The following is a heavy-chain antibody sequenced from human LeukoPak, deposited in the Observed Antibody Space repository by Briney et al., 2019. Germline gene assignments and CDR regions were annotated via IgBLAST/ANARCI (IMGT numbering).Heavy chain of an antibody. Sequence: GGSLGLSCAASGFTFSSYEMNWVRQAPGKGLEWFSYISSDGNTIYYADSVKGRFTISRDNAKNSLYLHMNSLRAEDTAVYYCTRAKPPYCRGGSCRTPGAFDIWGQGTVVTVSS. CDR1: GFTFSSYE. CDR2: ISSDGNTI. CDR3: TRAKPPYCRGGSCRTPGAFDI. V-gene: IGHV3-48*03. D-gene: IGHD2-15*01. J-gene: IGHJ3*02.